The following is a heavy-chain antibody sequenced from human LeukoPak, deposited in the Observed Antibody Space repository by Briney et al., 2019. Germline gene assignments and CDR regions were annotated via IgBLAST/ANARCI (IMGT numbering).Heavy chain of an antibody. CDR1: GYTFTSYD. J-gene: IGHJ6*03. CDR2: MNPNSGNT. CDR3: ARGLTDMVRGVIYLANYYYMDV. Sequence: ASVKVSCKASGYTFTSYDINWVRQATGQGLEWMGWMNPNSGNTGYAQKFQGRVTMTRNTSISTAYMGLSSLRSEDTAVYYCARGLTDMVRGVIYLANYYYMDVWGKGTTVTISS. V-gene: IGHV1-8*01. D-gene: IGHD3-10*01.